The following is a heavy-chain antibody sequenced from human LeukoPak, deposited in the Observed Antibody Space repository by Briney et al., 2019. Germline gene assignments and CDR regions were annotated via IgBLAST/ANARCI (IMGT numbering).Heavy chain of an antibody. CDR2: IYYTGST. CDR3: ARADSSSWLVLDY. V-gene: IGHV4-59*01. Sequence: SETLSLTCTVSGGSISTYYWSWIRRPPGKGLEWIGYIYYTGSTNYNPSLKSRVTISVDTSKNQFSLRLSSVTAADTAVYFCARADSSSWLVLDYWGQGTLVTVSS. D-gene: IGHD6-13*01. J-gene: IGHJ4*02. CDR1: GGSISTYY.